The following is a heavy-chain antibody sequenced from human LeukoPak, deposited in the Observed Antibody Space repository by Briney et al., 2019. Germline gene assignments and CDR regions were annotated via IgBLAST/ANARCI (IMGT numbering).Heavy chain of an antibody. Sequence: PGGSLRLSCAASGLTFSNAWMSWIRQPPGKGLECIAYIYYSDSTNYNPSLKSRVTVSVDTSKNQFSLKLSSVTAADTAVYYCARFPGGAEYRHYYYMDVWGTGTTVTVSS. D-gene: IGHD1-14*01. J-gene: IGHJ6*03. CDR3: ARFPGGAEYRHYYYMDV. CDR1: GLTFSNAW. V-gene: IGHV4-59*01. CDR2: IYYSDST.